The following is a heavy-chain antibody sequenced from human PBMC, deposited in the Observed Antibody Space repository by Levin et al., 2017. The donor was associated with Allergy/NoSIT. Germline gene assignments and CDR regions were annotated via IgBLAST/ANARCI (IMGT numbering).Heavy chain of an antibody. CDR3: AKDAWLQSLGVVDP. D-gene: IGHD5-24*01. V-gene: IGHV3-30*18. J-gene: IGHJ5*02. Sequence: GESLKISCAASGFTFSSYGMHWVRQAPGKGLEWVAVISYDGSNKYYADSVKGRFTISRDNSKNTLYLQMNSLRAEDTAVYYCAKDAWLQSLGVVDPWGQGTLVTVSS. CDR1: GFTFSSYG. CDR2: ISYDGSNK.